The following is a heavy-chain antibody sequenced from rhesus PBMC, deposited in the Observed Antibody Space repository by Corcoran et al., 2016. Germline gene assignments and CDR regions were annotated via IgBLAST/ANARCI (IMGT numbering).Heavy chain of an antibody. D-gene: IGHD1-44*01. CDR1: GGSISSNY. Sequence: QVQLQESGPGLVKPSATLSLTCAVSGGSISSNYWSWISQPPGKGLEWIGRISGRGVSTPSNPSLKSRVTISTDTSKNQFSLKLSSVTAADTAVYYCARVWWAARVKDYYGLDSWGQGVVVTVSS. J-gene: IGHJ6*01. CDR3: ARVWWAARVKDYYGLDS. CDR2: ISGRGVST. V-gene: IGHV4-173*01.